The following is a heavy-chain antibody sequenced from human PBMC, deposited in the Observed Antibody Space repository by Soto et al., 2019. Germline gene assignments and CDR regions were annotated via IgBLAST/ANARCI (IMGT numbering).Heavy chain of an antibody. CDR2: ITGSGGST. Sequence: EVQLLESGGGLVQPGGSLRLYCAASGFTFSSYAMNWVRRAPGKGLEWVSGITGSGGSTFYADSVKGRFTVSRDKSRDTLFLKMNSLRAEDTAVYYCAKEFSPVSRGSFDNWGQGTLVTVSS. J-gene: IGHJ4*02. V-gene: IGHV3-23*01. D-gene: IGHD3-10*01. CDR3: AKEFSPVSRGSFDN. CDR1: GFTFSSYA.